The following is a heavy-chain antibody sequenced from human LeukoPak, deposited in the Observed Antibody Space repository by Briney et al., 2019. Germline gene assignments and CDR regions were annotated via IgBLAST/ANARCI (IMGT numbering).Heavy chain of an antibody. Sequence: GGSLRLSCAASGFTFSSYAMHWVRQAPGKGLEWVAVISYDGSNKYYADSVKGRFTISRDNSKNSLYLQMNSLRAEDTALYYCAKAFYDSSGWPWFDPWGQGTLVTVSS. D-gene: IGHD3-22*01. V-gene: IGHV3-30*04. CDR2: ISYDGSNK. CDR1: GFTFSSYA. J-gene: IGHJ5*02. CDR3: AKAFYDSSGWPWFDP.